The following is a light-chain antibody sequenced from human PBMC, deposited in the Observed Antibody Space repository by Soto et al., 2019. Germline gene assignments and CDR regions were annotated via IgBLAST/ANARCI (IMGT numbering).Light chain of an antibody. CDR1: KLGDKY. CDR3: QAWDSSTRDYV. CDR2: QDS. J-gene: IGLJ1*01. Sequence: SYELTQPPSVSVSPGQTASITCSGDKLGDKYACWYQQKPGQSPVLVIYQDSKRPSGIPERFSGSNSGNTATLTISGTRAMDEADYYCQAWDSSTRDYVFGTGTKLTVL. V-gene: IGLV3-1*01.